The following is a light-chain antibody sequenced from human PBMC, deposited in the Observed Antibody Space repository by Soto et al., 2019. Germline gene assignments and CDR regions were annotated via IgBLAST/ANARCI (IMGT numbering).Light chain of an antibody. V-gene: IGKV1-17*03. CDR1: QGIANY. CDR2: AAS. J-gene: IGKJ4*01. CDR3: LQHESYPFT. Sequence: DIQMTQSPSAMSASVGDRVTITCRASQGIANYLAWFQQKPGKVPQRLIYAASSLQSGVPSRFSGSGSGTEFTLTISSLQPEDFGRYYWLQHESYPFTVGGGTTVDIX.